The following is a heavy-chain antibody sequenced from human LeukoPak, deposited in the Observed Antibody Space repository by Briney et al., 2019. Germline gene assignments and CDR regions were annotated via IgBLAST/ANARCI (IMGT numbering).Heavy chain of an antibody. Sequence: GGSLRLSCAASGFTFSSYAMSWVRQAPGKGLVWISTISGSGTGTYYADSVKGRFTISRDNSKNTVYLQMNSLRAEDTAVYYCARRSGGRLYYYGMDVWGQGTTVTVSS. V-gene: IGHV3-23*01. CDR1: GFTFSSYA. J-gene: IGHJ6*02. D-gene: IGHD2-15*01. CDR3: ARRSGGRLYYYGMDV. CDR2: ISGSGTGT.